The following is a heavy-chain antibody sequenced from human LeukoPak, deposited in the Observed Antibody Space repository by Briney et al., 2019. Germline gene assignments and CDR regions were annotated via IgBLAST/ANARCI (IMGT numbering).Heavy chain of an antibody. CDR1: GYTFTSFD. D-gene: IGHD3-22*01. J-gene: IGHJ6*02. Sequence: ASVKVSCKASGYTFTSFDINWVRQATGQGLEWMGWMNPNSGNTGYAQKFQGRVTMTRNTSINTAYMELSSLRSEDTAVYYCARGMFDSSGSYYYFYYPMDVWGHGTTVTVSS. CDR3: ARGMFDSSGSYYYFYYPMDV. CDR2: MNPNSGNT. V-gene: IGHV1-8*01.